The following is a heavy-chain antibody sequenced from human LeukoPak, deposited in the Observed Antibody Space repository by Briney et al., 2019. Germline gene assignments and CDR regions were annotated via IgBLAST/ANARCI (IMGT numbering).Heavy chain of an antibody. V-gene: IGHV1-18*04. CDR3: GRDYYYGTSAPYNFGIDV. J-gene: IGHJ6*02. D-gene: IGHD3-10*01. CDR2: ISGYNGNT. Sequence: ASVKVSCEASGYTLTKYGISWVRQAPGQGPEWMGWISGYNGNTNYAQKFQGKVTMTTGTFTSTAYMESRELKSDHTAVYYCGRDYYYGTSAPYNFGIDVWGQGTTVTVSS. CDR1: GYTLTKYG.